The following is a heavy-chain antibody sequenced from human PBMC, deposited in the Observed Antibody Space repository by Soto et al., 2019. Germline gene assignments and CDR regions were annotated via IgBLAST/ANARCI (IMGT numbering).Heavy chain of an antibody. CDR1: GFTFSSYA. CDR3: ARDLRAEWELRGGGWLDP. J-gene: IGHJ5*02. CDR2: ISYDGSNK. D-gene: IGHD1-26*01. V-gene: IGHV3-30-3*01. Sequence: QVQLVESGGGVVQPGRSLRLSCAASGFTFSSYAMHWVRQAPGKGLEWEAVISYDGSNKYYADSVKGRFTISRDNSKNTLYLQMNRLRAEDTAVYYCARDLRAEWELRGGGWLDPWGQGTLVTVSS.